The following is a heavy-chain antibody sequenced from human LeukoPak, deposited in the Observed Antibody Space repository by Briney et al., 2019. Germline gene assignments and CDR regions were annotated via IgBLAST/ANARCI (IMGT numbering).Heavy chain of an antibody. Sequence: ASVKVSCKASGYTFTGYYMHWVRQAPGQGLEWMGWINPNSGGTNYAQKFQGRVTMTRDTSISTAYMELSRLRSDDTAVYYCAREPNVPPAYDAFDIWGQGTMVTVS. J-gene: IGHJ3*02. CDR3: AREPNVPPAYDAFDI. D-gene: IGHD6-6*01. CDR1: GYTFTGYY. V-gene: IGHV1-2*02. CDR2: INPNSGGT.